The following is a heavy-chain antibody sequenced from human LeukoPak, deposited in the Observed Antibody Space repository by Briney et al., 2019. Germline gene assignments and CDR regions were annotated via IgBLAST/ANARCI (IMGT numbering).Heavy chain of an antibody. CDR2: ICSGGST. D-gene: IGHD2-2*01. Sequence: GGSLRLSCAASGFTVSSDYMSWVRQAPGKGLEWVSVICSGGSTYYADSVKGRFTISRDNSKNTLYLQMNSLRAEDTAVYYCARETGCSSTSCSSYWYFDLWGRGTLVTVSS. V-gene: IGHV3-66*01. CDR3: ARETGCSSTSCSSYWYFDL. J-gene: IGHJ2*01. CDR1: GFTVSSDY.